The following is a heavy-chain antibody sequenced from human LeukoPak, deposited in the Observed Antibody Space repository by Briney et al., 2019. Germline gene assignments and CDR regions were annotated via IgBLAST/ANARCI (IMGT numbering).Heavy chain of an antibody. V-gene: IGHV3-30*19. J-gene: IGHJ4*02. CDR1: GFIFSNYG. D-gene: IGHD3-10*01. CDR2: ISYDGSNK. CDR3: ARDPRGLRGVLYYFDY. Sequence: GGSLRLSCAASGFIFSNYGMHWVRQAPGKGLEWVAVISYDGSNKYYADSVKGRFTISRDNAKNTLYLQMNSLRAEDTAVYYCARDPRGLRGVLYYFDYWGQGTLVTVSS.